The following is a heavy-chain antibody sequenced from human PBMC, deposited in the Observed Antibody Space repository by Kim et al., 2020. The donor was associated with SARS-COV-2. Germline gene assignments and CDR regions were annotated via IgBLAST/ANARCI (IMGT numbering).Heavy chain of an antibody. V-gene: IGHV4-31*03. CDR2: IYYSGST. CDR3: ARWNYQLLLPYFVY. D-gene: IGHD2-2*01. CDR1: GGSISSGGYY. J-gene: IGHJ4*02. Sequence: SETLSLTCTVSGGSISSGGYYWSWIRQHPGKGLEWIGYIYYSGSTYYNPSLKSRVTISVDTSKNQFSLKLSSVTAADTAVYYCARWNYQLLLPYFVYWGQGTLVTVSS.